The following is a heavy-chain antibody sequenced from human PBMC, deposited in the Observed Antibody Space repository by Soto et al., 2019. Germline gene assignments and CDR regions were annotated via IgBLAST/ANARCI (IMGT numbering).Heavy chain of an antibody. CDR2: IIPILGIA. Sequence: QVQLVQSGAEVKKPGSSVKVSCKASGGTFSSYTISWVRQAPGQGLEWMGRIIPILGIANYAQKFQGRVTITADKSTSTAYMELSSLRSEDTAVYYCARTYCSGGSGYGNYYYGMDVWGQGTTVTVSS. CDR1: GGTFSSYT. D-gene: IGHD2-15*01. CDR3: ARTYCSGGSGYGNYYYGMDV. V-gene: IGHV1-69*02. J-gene: IGHJ6*02.